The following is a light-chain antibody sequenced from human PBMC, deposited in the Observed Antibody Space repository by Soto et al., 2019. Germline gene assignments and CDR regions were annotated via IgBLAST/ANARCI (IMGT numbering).Light chain of an antibody. CDR2: GVS. V-gene: IGKV3-20*01. J-gene: IGKJ1*01. CDR3: QQYDSSPT. CDR1: QSVTSTY. Sequence: FPEFPGTLASPPGERATLTIMASQSVTSTYLGWYQQKPGQAPSLLIYGVSSRATGTPDRFSGSGSGTDFSLTISRLEPEDFAVYHCQQYDSSPTFGDGTKVDIK.